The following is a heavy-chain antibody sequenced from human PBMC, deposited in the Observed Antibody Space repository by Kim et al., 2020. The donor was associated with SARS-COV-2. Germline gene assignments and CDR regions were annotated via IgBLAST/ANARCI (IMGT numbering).Heavy chain of an antibody. J-gene: IGHJ4*02. Sequence: YAESVKGRFTISRDNAKNSLYLQRNRLRAEDTAVYYWARGDVEMATTCDYWGQGTLVTVSS. CDR3: ARGDVEMATTCDY. V-gene: IGHV3-21*01. D-gene: IGHD5-12*01.